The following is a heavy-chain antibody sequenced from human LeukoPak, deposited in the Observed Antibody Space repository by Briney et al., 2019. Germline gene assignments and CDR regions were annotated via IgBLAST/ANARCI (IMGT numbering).Heavy chain of an antibody. J-gene: IGHJ4*02. CDR1: GGTLSSHA. Sequence: ASVKVSCKASGGTLSSHAITWVRQAPGQGLEWMGWISAYNGNTNYAQKLQGRVTMTTDTSTSTAYMELRSLRSDDTAVYYCARGVSWNYYFDYWGQGTLVSVSS. CDR2: ISAYNGNT. V-gene: IGHV1-18*01. CDR3: ARGVSWNYYFDY. D-gene: IGHD1-7*01.